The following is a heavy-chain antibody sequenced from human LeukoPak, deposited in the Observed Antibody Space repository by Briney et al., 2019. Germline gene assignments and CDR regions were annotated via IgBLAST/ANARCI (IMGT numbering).Heavy chain of an antibody. D-gene: IGHD5-12*01. J-gene: IGHJ5*02. Sequence: GASVKVSCKASGGTFSSYAISWVRQAPGQGLEWMGGIIPIFGTAHYAQKFQGRVTITTDESTSTAYMELSSLRSEDTAVYYCARVVYSGYDFLSYWFDPWGQGTLVTVSS. CDR2: IIPIFGTA. V-gene: IGHV1-69*05. CDR1: GGTFSSYA. CDR3: ARVVYSGYDFLSYWFDP.